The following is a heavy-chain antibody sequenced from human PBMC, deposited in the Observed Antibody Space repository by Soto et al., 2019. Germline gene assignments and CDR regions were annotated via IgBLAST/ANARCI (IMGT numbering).Heavy chain of an antibody. J-gene: IGHJ6*02. CDR2: ISYDGSNK. D-gene: IGHD1-1*01. Sequence: QVQLVESGGGVVQPGRSLRLSCAASGFTFRNNAMDWVRQAPGKGLEWVAVISYDGSNKYIAESVKGRFTISRDNSKKPLFLQMNSLRAEDTAIYYCARGTTTSAFSAMDVWGQGTTVTVSS. V-gene: IGHV3-30-3*01. CDR1: GFTFRNNA. CDR3: ARGTTTSAFSAMDV.